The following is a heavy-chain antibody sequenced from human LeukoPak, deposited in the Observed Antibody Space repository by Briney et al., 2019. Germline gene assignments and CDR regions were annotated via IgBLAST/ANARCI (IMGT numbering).Heavy chain of an antibody. CDR3: ARDQAGLRYGMDV. V-gene: IGHV4-34*10. D-gene: IGHD2-2*01. CDR1: GGSFSGYY. Sequence: PSETLSLTCGVYGGSFSGYYWSWIRQPPGKGLEWIGDINHSGSTTYNPSLKSRVTMSVDTSKNQFSLNLNSVTAADTAVYYCARDQAGLRYGMDVWGQGTTVTVSS. CDR2: INHSGST. J-gene: IGHJ6*02.